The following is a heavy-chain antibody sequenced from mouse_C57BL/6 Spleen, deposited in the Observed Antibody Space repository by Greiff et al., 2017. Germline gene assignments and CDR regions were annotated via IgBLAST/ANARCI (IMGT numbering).Heavy chain of an antibody. J-gene: IGHJ2*01. Sequence: EVQLQQSGPELVKPGASVKISCKASGYTFTDYYMNWVKQSHGKSLEWIGDINPNNGGTSYNQKFKGKATLTVDKSSSTAYMELRSLTSEDSAVYYCARLTLGYWGQGTTLTVSS. CDR1: GYTFTDYY. V-gene: IGHV1-26*01. CDR2: INPNNGGT. CDR3: ARLTLGY.